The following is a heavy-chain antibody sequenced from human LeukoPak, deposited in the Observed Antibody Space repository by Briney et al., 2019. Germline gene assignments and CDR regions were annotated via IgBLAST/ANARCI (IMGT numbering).Heavy chain of an antibody. CDR1: GFTFSDYY. CDR3: ARVQLELRSVWFDP. Sequence: GGSLRLSCAASGFTFSDYYMSWIRRAPGKGLEWVSYISSSGSTIYYADSVKGRFTISRDNAKNSLYLQMNSLRAEDTAVYYCARVQLELRSVWFDPWGQGTLVTVSS. V-gene: IGHV3-11*04. D-gene: IGHD1-7*01. CDR2: ISSSGSTI. J-gene: IGHJ5*02.